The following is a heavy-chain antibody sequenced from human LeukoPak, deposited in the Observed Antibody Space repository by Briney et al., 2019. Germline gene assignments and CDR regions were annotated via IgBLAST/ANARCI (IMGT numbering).Heavy chain of an antibody. D-gene: IGHD1-1*01. J-gene: IGHJ3*02. V-gene: IGHV4-30-4*01. CDR3: ARDRGYKSAFDI. CDR2: IYYSGST. CDR1: GGSISSGDYY. Sequence: SETLSLTCTVSGGSISSGDYYWSWIRQPPGKGLEWIGYIYYSGSTYYNPSLKSRVTISVDTSKNQFSLKLSSVTAADTAVYYCARDRGYKSAFDIWGQGTMVTVSS.